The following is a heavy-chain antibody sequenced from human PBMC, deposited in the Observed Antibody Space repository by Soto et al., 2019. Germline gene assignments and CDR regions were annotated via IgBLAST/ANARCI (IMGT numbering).Heavy chain of an antibody. CDR2: IIPIFGTA. Sequence: SVKVSCKASGGTFSSYAISWVRQAPGQRLEWMGGIIPIFGTANYAQKFQGRVTITADKSTSTAYVELSSLRSEGTAVYYCARDPGSWFDPWGQGTLVTVSS. V-gene: IGHV1-69*06. CDR1: GGTFSSYA. CDR3: ARDPGSWFDP. J-gene: IGHJ5*02.